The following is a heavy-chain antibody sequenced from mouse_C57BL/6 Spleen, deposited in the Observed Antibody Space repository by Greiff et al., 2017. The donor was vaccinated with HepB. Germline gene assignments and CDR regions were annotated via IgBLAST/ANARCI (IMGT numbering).Heavy chain of an antibody. V-gene: IGHV1-4*01. CDR3: ARGDYGSSLDY. CDR2: INPSSGYT. J-gene: IGHJ2*01. D-gene: IGHD1-1*01. CDR1: GYTFTSYT. Sequence: VMLVESGAELARPGASVKMSCKASGYTFTSYTMHWVKQRPGQGLEWIGYINPSSGYTKYNQKFKDKATLTADKSSSTAYMQLSSLTSEDSAVYYCARGDYGSSLDYWGQGTTLTVSS.